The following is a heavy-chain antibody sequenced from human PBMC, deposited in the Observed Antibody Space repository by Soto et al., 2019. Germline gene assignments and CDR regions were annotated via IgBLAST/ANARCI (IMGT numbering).Heavy chain of an antibody. CDR1: GGTFSSYA. J-gene: IGHJ6*02. D-gene: IGHD1-1*01. CDR2: IIPIFGTA. Sequence: ASVKVSCKASGGTFSSYAISWVRQAPGQGLEWMGGIIPIFGTANYAQKFQGRVTITADESTSTAYMELSSLRSEDTAVYYCARRYRTGAGTPSLGMDVWGQGTTVTVSS. CDR3: ARRYRTGAGTPSLGMDV. V-gene: IGHV1-69*13.